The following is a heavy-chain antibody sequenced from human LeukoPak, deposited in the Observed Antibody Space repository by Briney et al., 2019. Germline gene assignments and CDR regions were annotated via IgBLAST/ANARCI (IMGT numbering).Heavy chain of an antibody. Sequence: GGSLRLSCAASGFTFTDHWMHWVRQAPGKGLVWVSRVNSDGSSTTYADSVKGRFTISRENAKNTLYLQMNSLRAEDTAVYYCARGRYHGMDVWGQRTTVTVSS. V-gene: IGHV3-74*01. CDR2: VNSDGSST. CDR3: ARGRYHGMDV. CDR1: GFTFTDHW. J-gene: IGHJ6*02.